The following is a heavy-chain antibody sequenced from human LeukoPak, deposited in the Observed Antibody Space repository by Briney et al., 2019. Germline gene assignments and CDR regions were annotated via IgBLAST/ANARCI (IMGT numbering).Heavy chain of an antibody. Sequence: GGSLRLSCAASGFTFSSYSMNWVRQAPGKGLEWVSSISSSSSYIYYADSVKGRFTISRDNAKNSLYLELNSVRAEDTGVEYVARSGIAVAGHVYWRQGTLDTVSS. V-gene: IGHV3-21*01. CDR1: GFTFSSYS. J-gene: IGHJ4*02. CDR3: ARSGIAVAGHVY. D-gene: IGHD6-19*01. CDR2: ISSSSSYI.